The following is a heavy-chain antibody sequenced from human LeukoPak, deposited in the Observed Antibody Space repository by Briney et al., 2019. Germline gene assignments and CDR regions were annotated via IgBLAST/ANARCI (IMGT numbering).Heavy chain of an antibody. CDR3: AKSGSGYYDSSGYYSSPPLKYYFDY. J-gene: IGHJ4*02. V-gene: IGHV3-23*01. D-gene: IGHD3-22*01. Sequence: GGSLRLSCAASGFTFSSYGMSWVRQAPGKGLEWVSAISGSGGSTYYADSVKGRFTISRDNSKNTLYLQMNSLRAEDTAVYYCAKSGSGYYDSSGYYSSPPLKYYFDYWGQGTLVTVSS. CDR1: GFTFSSYG. CDR2: ISGSGGST.